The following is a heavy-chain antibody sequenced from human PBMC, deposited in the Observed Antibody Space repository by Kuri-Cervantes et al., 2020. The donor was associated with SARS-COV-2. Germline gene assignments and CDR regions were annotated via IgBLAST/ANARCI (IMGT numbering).Heavy chain of an antibody. CDR1: GDPMSSGNYY. CDR3: ARVSWMQLWHRYFDN. V-gene: IGHV4-61*09. J-gene: IGHJ4*02. Sequence: SETLSLTCTVSGDPMSSGNYYWSWIRQPAGKQLEWIGHIYTTGSTNYNPSLKSRVTISVDKSKNQFSLKLNSVTPADTAVYYCARVSWMQLWHRYFDNWGQGTLVTVSS. CDR2: IYTTGST. D-gene: IGHD5-18*01.